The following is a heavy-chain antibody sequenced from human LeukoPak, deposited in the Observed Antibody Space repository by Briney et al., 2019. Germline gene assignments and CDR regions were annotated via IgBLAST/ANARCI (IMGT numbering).Heavy chain of an antibody. D-gene: IGHD2-15*01. CDR3: ARDRYGQRIFDY. CDR1: GGSISSGDYY. J-gene: IGHJ4*02. V-gene: IGHV4-30-4*01. CDR2: IYYSGST. Sequence: SQTLSLTCTVSGGSISSGDYYWSWMRQPPGKGLEWIGYIYYSGSTYYNSSLKGRVTISVDTSKNQFSLKLSSVTAADTAVYYCARDRYGQRIFDYWGQGTLVTVSS.